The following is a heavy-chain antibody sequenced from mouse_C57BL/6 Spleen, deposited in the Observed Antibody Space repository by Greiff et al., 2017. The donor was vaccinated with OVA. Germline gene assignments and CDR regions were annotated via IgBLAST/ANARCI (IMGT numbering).Heavy chain of an antibody. CDR2: INPGSGGT. V-gene: IGHV1-54*01. CDR1: GYAFTNYL. J-gene: IGHJ4*01. Sequence: VQLQQSGAELVRPGTSVKVSCKASGYAFTNYLIEWVKQRPGQGLEWIGVINPGSGGTNYNGKFKGKATLTADKSSSTAYMQLSSLTSEDSAVCFCARSEYAMDYWGQGTSVTVSS. CDR3: ARSEYAMDY.